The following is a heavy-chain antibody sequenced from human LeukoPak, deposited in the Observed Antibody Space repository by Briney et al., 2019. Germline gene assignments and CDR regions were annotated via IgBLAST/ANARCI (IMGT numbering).Heavy chain of an antibody. D-gene: IGHD1-7*01. CDR2: IIPIFGTA. J-gene: IGHJ5*02. V-gene: IGHV1-69*05. Sequence: GASVTVSCTASGGTYSSYDISWVRQAPGQGHEWGGGIIPIFGTANYAQKFQGRVTITTDESTSTAYMELSSLRSEDTAVYYCARDNYAGANWFDLWGQGTLVTVSS. CDR1: GGTYSSYD. CDR3: ARDNYAGANWFDL.